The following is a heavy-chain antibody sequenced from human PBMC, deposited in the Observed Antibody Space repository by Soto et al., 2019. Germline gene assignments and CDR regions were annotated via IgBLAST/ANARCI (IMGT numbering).Heavy chain of an antibody. J-gene: IGHJ5*02. D-gene: IGHD6-13*01. Sequence: QITLKESGPTLVKPTQTLTLTCTFSGFSFSTSGVGVGWIRQPPGKALEWLALIYWDDDKRYSPSLKSRLTITKDTSKNQVVLTMTNMDPVDTATYYCAHLAAAGRGGWFDPWGQGTLVTVSS. CDR1: GFSFSTSGVG. CDR3: AHLAAAGRGGWFDP. V-gene: IGHV2-5*02. CDR2: IYWDDDK.